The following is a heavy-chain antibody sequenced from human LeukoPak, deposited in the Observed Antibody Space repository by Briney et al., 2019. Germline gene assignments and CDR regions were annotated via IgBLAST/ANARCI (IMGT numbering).Heavy chain of an antibody. V-gene: IGHV3-30*18. D-gene: IGHD6-19*01. CDR2: ISYDGSNK. CDR1: GFTFSSYG. CDR3: AKDPGIAVAGTPSEFDY. J-gene: IGHJ4*02. Sequence: PGRSLRLSCAASGFTFSSYGMHWVRQAPGKGLEWVAVISYDGSNKYYADSVKGRFTISRDNSKNTLYLQMNSLRAEDTAVYYCAKDPGIAVAGTPSEFDYWGQGTLVTVSS.